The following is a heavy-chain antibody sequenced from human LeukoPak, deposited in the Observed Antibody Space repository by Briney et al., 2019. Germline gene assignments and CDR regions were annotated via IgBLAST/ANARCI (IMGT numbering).Heavy chain of an antibody. D-gene: IGHD3-10*01. J-gene: IGHJ3*01. CDR3: QGTEGITVSDPFDV. V-gene: IGHV3-11*04. CDR1: GFVVSDYY. Sequence: GGSLRLSCAASGFVVSDYYMSWIRQAPGQGLEWLSYISRSGSPIYYADSVKGRFIISRDNANNSLYLQMNSLRAEDTAVYYCQGTEGITVSDPFDVWGQGSMVTVSS. CDR2: ISRSGSPI.